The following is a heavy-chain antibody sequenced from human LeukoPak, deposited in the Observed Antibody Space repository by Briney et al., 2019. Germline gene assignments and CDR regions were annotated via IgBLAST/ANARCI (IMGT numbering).Heavy chain of an antibody. CDR2: ISGYGDRI. CDR1: GFTVSSSY. D-gene: IGHD4-17*01. V-gene: IGHV3-23*01. Sequence: GGSLRLSCAASGFTVSSSYTSWVRQAPGKGLEGVSSISGYGDRIYYADSVKGRFTISRDNSKNMLYLQMNSLRAEDTAIYYCAKEGVAETTRGAYFGHWGQGTLVTVFS. J-gene: IGHJ4*02. CDR3: AKEGVAETTRGAYFGH.